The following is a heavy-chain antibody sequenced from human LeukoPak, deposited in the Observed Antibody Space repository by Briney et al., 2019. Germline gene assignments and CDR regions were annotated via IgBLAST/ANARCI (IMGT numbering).Heavy chain of an antibody. CDR3: ARDLGRSYGMDV. D-gene: IGHD3-16*01. V-gene: IGHV4-30-4*02. Sequence: SETLSLTCTVSGGSISSGDYYWSWIRQPPGKGLEWIGYIYYSGSTYYNPSLKSRVTISVDTSKNQFSLKLSSVTAADTAVYYCARDLGRSYGMDVWGQGTTVTVSS. J-gene: IGHJ6*02. CDR2: IYYSGST. CDR1: GGSISSGDYY.